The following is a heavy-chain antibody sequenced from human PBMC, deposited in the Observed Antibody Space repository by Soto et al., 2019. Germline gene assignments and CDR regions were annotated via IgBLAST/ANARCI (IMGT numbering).Heavy chain of an antibody. V-gene: IGHV1-46*01. CDR3: AKDHNGSSVVWVDT. Sequence: QVQLVQSGAEVKNPGASMRISCKTAGYTFLNFYIHRVRHAPGQGIEWMALIHPDTLTTTYAKQFQGRLSLTSETSTETAYMQLSGRKSEDTAVYYCAKDHNGSSVVWVDTWGQGTLITV. CDR2: IHPDTLTT. D-gene: IGHD2-15*01. CDR1: GYTFLNFY. J-gene: IGHJ5*02.